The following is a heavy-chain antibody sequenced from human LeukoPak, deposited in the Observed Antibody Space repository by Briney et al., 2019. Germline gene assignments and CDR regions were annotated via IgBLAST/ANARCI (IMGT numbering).Heavy chain of an antibody. Sequence: PSETLSLTCTVSGYSISSGYYWGWIRQPPGKGLEWIGSIYHSGSTYYNPSLKSRVTISVDTSKNQFSLKLSSVTAADTAVYYCAREEAHQLLLSYWGQGTLVTVSS. CDR2: IYHSGST. J-gene: IGHJ4*02. V-gene: IGHV4-38-2*02. D-gene: IGHD2-2*01. CDR3: AREEAHQLLLSY. CDR1: GYSISSGYY.